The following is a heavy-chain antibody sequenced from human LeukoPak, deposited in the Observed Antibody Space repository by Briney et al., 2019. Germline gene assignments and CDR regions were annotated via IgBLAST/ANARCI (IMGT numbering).Heavy chain of an antibody. CDR3: ARESYCSGGSCPAGWFDP. J-gene: IGHJ5*02. CDR1: GGSISSSNW. D-gene: IGHD2-15*01. V-gene: IGHV4-4*02. CDR2: IYHSGST. Sequence: SETLSLTCAVSGGSISSSNWWSWVRQPPGKGLEWIGSIYHSGSTYYNPSLKSRVTISVDTSKNQFSLKLSSVTAADTAVYYCARESYCSGGSCPAGWFDPWGQGTLVTVSS.